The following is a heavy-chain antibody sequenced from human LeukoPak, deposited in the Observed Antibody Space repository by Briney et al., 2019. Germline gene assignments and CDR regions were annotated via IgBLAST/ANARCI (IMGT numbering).Heavy chain of an antibody. CDR2: INPNSGGT. Sequence: ASVKVSCRASGYTFTGYYIHWVRQAPGQGLEWMGWINPNSGGTNYAQKFQGRVTMARDTSISTAYMELSRLRSDDTAVYYCARDRDGYYYYYMDVWGKGTTVTVSS. V-gene: IGHV1-2*02. J-gene: IGHJ6*03. CDR1: GYTFTGYY. CDR3: ARDRDGYYYYYMDV. D-gene: IGHD5-24*01.